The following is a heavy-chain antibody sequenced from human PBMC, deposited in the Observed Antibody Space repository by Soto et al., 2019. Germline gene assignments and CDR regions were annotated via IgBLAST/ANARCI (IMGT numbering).Heavy chain of an antibody. CDR3: ARNVRNHGYFDY. D-gene: IGHD1-1*01. V-gene: IGHV1-46*01. CDR1: GYTFTSYY. CDR2: INPSGGST. Sequence: GASVKVSCKASGYTFTSYYMHWVRQAPGQGLEWMGIINPSGGSTSYAQKFQGRVTMTRDTSTSTVYMELSSLISEDMAVYYCARNVRNHGYFDYWGQGTLVTVSS. J-gene: IGHJ4*02.